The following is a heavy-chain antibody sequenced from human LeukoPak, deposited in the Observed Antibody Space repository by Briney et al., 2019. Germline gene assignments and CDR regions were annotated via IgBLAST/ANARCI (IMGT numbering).Heavy chain of an antibody. J-gene: IGHJ4*02. V-gene: IGHV3-30-3*01. CDR3: ASEMATIWSLDY. CDR2: ISYDGSNK. CDR1: GFTFSSYA. D-gene: IGHD5-24*01. Sequence: PGGSLRLSCAASGFTFSSYAMHWVRQAPGKGLERVAVISYDGSNKYYADSVKGRFTISRDNSKNTLYLQMNSLRAEDTAVYYCASEMATIWSLDYWGQGTLVTVSS.